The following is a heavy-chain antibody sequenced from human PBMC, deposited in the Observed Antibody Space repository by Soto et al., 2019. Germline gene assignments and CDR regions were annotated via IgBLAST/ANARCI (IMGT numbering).Heavy chain of an antibody. CDR3: AKADYSYSWDPGDY. Sequence: VQVLESGGGLVQPGGSLRLSCVISRLTFSNYALNWVRQAPGKGLEWVASISGSGDTTYYADSVKGRFTISRDNSKNTMYLQMNSLRVEDTALYYRAKADYSYSWDPGDYWGQGTLVTVSS. J-gene: IGHJ4*02. V-gene: IGHV3-23*01. CDR1: RLTFSNYA. CDR2: ISGSGDTT. D-gene: IGHD6-13*01.